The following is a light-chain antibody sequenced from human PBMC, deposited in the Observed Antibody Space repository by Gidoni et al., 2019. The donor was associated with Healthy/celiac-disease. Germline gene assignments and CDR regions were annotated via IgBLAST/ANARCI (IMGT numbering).Light chain of an antibody. J-gene: IGLJ2*01. CDR3: QAWDSDKVV. Sequence: SYELTQPPSVSVSPGQTASITCSGDKLGDKYACWYQQKPGQSPVLVIYQDSKRPSGIPERFSGSNPGNTATLTISGTQAMDEADYYCQAWDSDKVVFGGGTKLTVL. V-gene: IGLV3-1*01. CDR2: QDS. CDR1: KLGDKY.